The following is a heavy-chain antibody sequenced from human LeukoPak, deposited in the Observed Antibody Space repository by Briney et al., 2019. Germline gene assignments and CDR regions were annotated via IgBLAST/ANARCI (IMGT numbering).Heavy chain of an antibody. CDR2: NSAYNGNT. CDR3: AREYYYDSSGYYPY. V-gene: IGHV1-18*01. Sequence: ASVKVSCKASGYTFTSYGISWVRQAPGQGLEWMGWNSAYNGNTNYAQKLQGRVTMTTDTSTSTAYMELRSLRSDDTAVYYCAREYYYDSSGYYPYWGQGTLVTVSS. J-gene: IGHJ4*02. CDR1: GYTFTSYG. D-gene: IGHD3-22*01.